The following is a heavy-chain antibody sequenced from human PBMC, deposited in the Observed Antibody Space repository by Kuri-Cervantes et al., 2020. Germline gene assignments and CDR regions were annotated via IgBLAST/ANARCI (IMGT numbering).Heavy chain of an antibody. D-gene: IGHD2-15*01. Sequence: ETLSLTCTVSGGSVSSGSYYWSWIRQPPGKGLEWIGYIYYSGSTNYNPSLKSRVTISVDTSKNQFSLKLSSVTAADTAVYYCARGYCSGGSCCLDYWGQGTLVTVSS. J-gene: IGHJ4*02. V-gene: IGHV4-61*01. CDR3: ARGYCSGGSCCLDY. CDR2: IYYSGST. CDR1: GGSVSSGSYY.